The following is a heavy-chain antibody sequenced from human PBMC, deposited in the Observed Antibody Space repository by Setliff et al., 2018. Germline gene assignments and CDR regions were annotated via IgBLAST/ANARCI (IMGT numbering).Heavy chain of an antibody. CDR3: VREGVDSRPSTDYRYYMDV. J-gene: IGHJ6*03. V-gene: IGHV1-69*05. CDR2: TIPMFGTT. D-gene: IGHD3-22*01. Sequence: SVKVSCKASGGTFSSYGISWVRQAPGQGLEWMGGTIPMFGTTNYARKFQGRVTIITDESTSTAYMQLSSLGSEDTAVYYCVREGVDSRPSTDYRYYMDVWGRGTTVTVSS. CDR1: GGTFSSYG.